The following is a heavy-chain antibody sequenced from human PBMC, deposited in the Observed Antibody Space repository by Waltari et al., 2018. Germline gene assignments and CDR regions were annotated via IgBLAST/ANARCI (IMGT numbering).Heavy chain of an antibody. J-gene: IGHJ3*02. V-gene: IGHV4-30-4*08. CDR3: ARGDKGGSGAYYAFDI. CDR1: GDSITNADYY. CDR2: ISSTGNT. D-gene: IGHD1-26*01. Sequence: QVQLQESGPGLVKPSLTLSLTCTVSGDSITNADYYWNWFRQSPGEGLEWIGYISSTGNTYYKPSLKSRITISLDTSKSHCSLNLSSVTAADTAVYYCARGDKGGSGAYYAFDIWGQGTNVTVSS.